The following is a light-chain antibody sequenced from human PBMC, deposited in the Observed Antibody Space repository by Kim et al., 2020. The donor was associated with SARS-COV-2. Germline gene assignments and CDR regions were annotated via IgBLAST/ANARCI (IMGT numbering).Light chain of an antibody. J-gene: IGKJ1*01. V-gene: IGKV3-15*01. CDR3: QQYHDWPRT. Sequence: EIVMTQSPATLSVSPGGRATLSCRASESVATDIAWYQQRPGQAPRLLIYASSTRADYIPTRFFAAGSEREFTLNINNVQAEDFAVYFCQQYHDWPRTFGQGTKVDIK. CDR1: ESVATD. CDR2: ASS.